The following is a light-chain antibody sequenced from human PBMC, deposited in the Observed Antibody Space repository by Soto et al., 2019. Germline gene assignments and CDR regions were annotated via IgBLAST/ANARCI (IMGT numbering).Light chain of an antibody. CDR1: SSDVGAYNF. CDR2: EVN. V-gene: IGLV2-14*01. Sequence: QSALTQPASVSGSPGQSITISCTGTSSDVGAYNFVSWYQQHPDKAPKLMIYEVNNRPSGVSNRFSGSKSGNTAFLTISGLQAEDEADYYCQSYDSRLRAWVFGTGTKLTVL. J-gene: IGLJ1*01. CDR3: QSYDSRLRAWV.